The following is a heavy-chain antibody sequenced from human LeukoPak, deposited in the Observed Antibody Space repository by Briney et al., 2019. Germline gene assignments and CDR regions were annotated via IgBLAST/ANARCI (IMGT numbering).Heavy chain of an antibody. CDR3: ARAPKRITIFGVAWGNWFDP. Sequence: PSETLSLTCTVSGGSISSCGYYWSWIRQHPGKGLEWIGYIYYSGSTYYNPSLKSRVTISVDTSKNQFSLKLSSVTAADTAVYYCARAPKRITIFGVAWGNWFDPWGQGTLVTVSS. CDR1: GGSISSCGYY. D-gene: IGHD3-3*01. V-gene: IGHV4-31*03. J-gene: IGHJ5*02. CDR2: IYYSGST.